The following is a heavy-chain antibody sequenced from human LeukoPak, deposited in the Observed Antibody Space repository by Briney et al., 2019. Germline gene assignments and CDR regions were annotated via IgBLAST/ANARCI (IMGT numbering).Heavy chain of an antibody. V-gene: IGHV3-23*01. Sequence: QPGGFLRLSCAASGFTFISYAISWVRQSPGKGLEWVSSISGGGRITYYADSVKGRFTISRDMSKNTVYLQMNSLRAEDTAVYYCARGRGGFLDYWGQGTLVTVSS. D-gene: IGHD3-3*01. CDR1: GFTFISYA. CDR3: ARGRGGFLDY. J-gene: IGHJ4*02. CDR2: ISGGGRIT.